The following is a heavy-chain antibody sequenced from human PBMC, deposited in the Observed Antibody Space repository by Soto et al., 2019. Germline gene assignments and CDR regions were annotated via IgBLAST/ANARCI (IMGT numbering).Heavy chain of an antibody. D-gene: IGHD5-12*01. V-gene: IGHV1-3*01. CDR3: ARAWGIEGGYNYFDY. CDR2: INAGNGNT. Sequence: QVQLVQSGAEVKKPGASVKVSCKASGYTFTSYPMHWVRQAPGHRLEWMGWINAGNGNTKYSQKFLRRASFYRDTSANTVYMELSRMTSEDTAVYYCARAWGIEGGYNYFDYWGQGTPVTVSS. J-gene: IGHJ4*02. CDR1: GYTFTSYP.